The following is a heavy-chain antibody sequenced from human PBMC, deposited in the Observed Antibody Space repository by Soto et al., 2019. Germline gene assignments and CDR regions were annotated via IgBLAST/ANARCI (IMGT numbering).Heavy chain of an antibody. CDR1: GFTFSSYG. Sequence: PGGSLRLSCAASGFTFSSYGMHWVRQAPGKGLEWVAVISYDGSNKYYADSVKGRFTISRDNSKNTLYLQMNSLRAEDTAVYYCAKAPRQNIVPMPYDASYYLDHWGQGTLVTVSS. D-gene: IGHD2-8*01. V-gene: IGHV3-30*18. J-gene: IGHJ4*02. CDR2: ISYDGSNK. CDR3: AKAPRQNIVPMPYDASYYLDH.